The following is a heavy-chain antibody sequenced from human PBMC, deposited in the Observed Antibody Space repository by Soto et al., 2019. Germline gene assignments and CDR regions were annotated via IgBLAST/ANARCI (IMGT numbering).Heavy chain of an antibody. V-gene: IGHV1-3*01. D-gene: IGHD3-10*01. CDR3: ARVGHYYGSGTTYDY. Sequence: QVQLVQSGAEVKKPGASVKVSCKASGYTFTSYAIHWVRQAPGQRLEWMGWINAGNGYTKYSQKFQGRVTITRDTSASTAYMELSSLRSEDTAVYYCARVGHYYGSGTTYDYWGQGTLVTVSS. CDR1: GYTFTSYA. CDR2: INAGNGYT. J-gene: IGHJ4*02.